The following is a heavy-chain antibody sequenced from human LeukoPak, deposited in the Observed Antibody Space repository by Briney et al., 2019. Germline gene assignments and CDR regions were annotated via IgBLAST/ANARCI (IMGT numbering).Heavy chain of an antibody. CDR3: ARDYWVTTVYYYYGMDV. CDR2: IIPIFGTA. CDR1: GGTFISYA. D-gene: IGHD4-17*01. Sequence: ASVKVSCKASGGTFISYAISWVRQAPGQGLEWMGGIIPIFGTANYAQKFQGRVTMTRDTSTSTVYMELSSLRSEDTAVYYCARDYWVTTVYYYYGMDVWGQGTTVTVSS. J-gene: IGHJ6*02. V-gene: IGHV1-69*05.